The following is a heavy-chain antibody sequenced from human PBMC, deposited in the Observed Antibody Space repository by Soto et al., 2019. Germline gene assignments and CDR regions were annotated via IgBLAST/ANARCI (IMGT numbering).Heavy chain of an antibody. Sequence: ASVKVSCKASGYTFTSYGISWVRQAPGQGLEWMGWISAYNGNTNYAQKLQGRVTMTTDTSTSTAYMELRSLRSDDTAVYYCARDLGPTLIPPMDFWGQGTTVTVSS. CDR2: ISAYNGNT. CDR1: GYTFTSYG. V-gene: IGHV1-18*01. CDR3: ARDLGPTLIPPMDF. J-gene: IGHJ6*02. D-gene: IGHD1-26*01.